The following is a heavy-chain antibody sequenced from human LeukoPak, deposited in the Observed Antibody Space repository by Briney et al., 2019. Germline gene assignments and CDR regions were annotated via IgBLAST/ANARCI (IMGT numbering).Heavy chain of an antibody. CDR1: GGSISPYY. D-gene: IGHD3-9*01. CDR2: FDPSGSA. V-gene: IGHV4-59*01. Sequence: PSETLSLTCVVSGGSISPYYWSWIRQSPGKGLEWIGYFDPSGSASYNPSLKSRVTIFVDTSKNLFSLILTSVSASDTAIYYCARDHWLFSSKTWYYYGMDVWGQGTTVTVSS. J-gene: IGHJ6*02. CDR3: ARDHWLFSSKTWYYYGMDV.